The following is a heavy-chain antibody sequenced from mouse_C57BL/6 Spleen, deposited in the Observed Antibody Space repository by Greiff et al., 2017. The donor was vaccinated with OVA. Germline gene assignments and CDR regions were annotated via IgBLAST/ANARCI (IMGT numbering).Heavy chain of an antibody. CDR3: THGSSYWFAY. V-gene: IGHV14-4*01. Sequence: EVMLVESGAELVRPGASVKLSCTASGFNIKDDYMHWVKQRPEQGLEWIGWIDPENGDTEYASKFQGKATITADTSSNTAYLQLSSLTSEDTAVYYCTHGSSYWFAYWGQGTLVTVSA. CDR1: GFNIKDDY. CDR2: IDPENGDT. D-gene: IGHD1-1*01. J-gene: IGHJ3*01.